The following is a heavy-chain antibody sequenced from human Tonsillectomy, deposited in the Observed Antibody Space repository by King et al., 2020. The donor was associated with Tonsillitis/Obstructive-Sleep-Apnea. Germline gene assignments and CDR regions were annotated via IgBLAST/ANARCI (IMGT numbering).Heavy chain of an antibody. CDR2: IFHSGTT. J-gene: IGHJ4*02. CDR3: ARVRLVYSNSWYYFDD. D-gene: IGHD6-13*01. Sequence: QLQESGPGLVKPSGTLSLTCAVSGGSISSDNWWSWVRQPPGEGLEWIGEIFHSGTTNYNPSLMSRLTMSVDKSKNQFSLKLNSVTAADTAVYFCARVRLVYSNSWYYFDDWGPGTLVTVSS. CDR1: GGSISSDNW. V-gene: IGHV4-4*02.